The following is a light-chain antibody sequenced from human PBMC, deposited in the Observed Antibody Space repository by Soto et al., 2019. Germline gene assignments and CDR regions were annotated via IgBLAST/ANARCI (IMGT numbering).Light chain of an antibody. J-gene: IGKJ2*01. Sequence: EIVMTQSPATLSVSPGERATLSCRASQSVSSNLAWYQQKPGQAPRLLIYGASTRATSIPARFSGSGSGTEFTLTISSLQSEDFAVYYCQQYNNWPRGYTFGQGTKLEIK. V-gene: IGKV3-15*01. CDR1: QSVSSN. CDR3: QQYNNWPRGYT. CDR2: GAS.